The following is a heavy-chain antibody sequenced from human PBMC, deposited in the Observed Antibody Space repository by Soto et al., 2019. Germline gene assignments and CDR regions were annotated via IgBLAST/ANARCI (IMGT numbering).Heavy chain of an antibody. D-gene: IGHD3-10*01. CDR2: IYWDDDK. CDR3: VHSHVLRWFGFDS. Sequence: QITLKESGPPLVEPTQTLTLTCTFSELSLSTSGVGVGWIRQPPGKALEWLVLIYWDDDKRYSPSLKSRLTITKVTSNNQVVLTMTNMDPVDTATYYCVHSHVLRWFGFDSWGQGTLVTVPS. V-gene: IGHV2-5*02. J-gene: IGHJ4*02. CDR1: ELSLSTSGVG.